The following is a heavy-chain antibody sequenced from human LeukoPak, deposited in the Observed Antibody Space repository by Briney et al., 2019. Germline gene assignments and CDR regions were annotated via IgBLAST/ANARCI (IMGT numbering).Heavy chain of an antibody. CDR2: ITPIFGTA. CDR1: GGTFSSYA. D-gene: IGHD2-2*01. J-gene: IGHJ4*02. V-gene: IGHV1-69*13. Sequence: GASVKVSCKASGGTFSSYAISWARQAPGQGLEWMGGITPIFGTANYAQKFQGRVTITADESTSTAYMELSSLRSEDTAVYYCASAGGYCSSTSCSFDYWGQGTLVTVSS. CDR3: ASAGGYCSSTSCSFDY.